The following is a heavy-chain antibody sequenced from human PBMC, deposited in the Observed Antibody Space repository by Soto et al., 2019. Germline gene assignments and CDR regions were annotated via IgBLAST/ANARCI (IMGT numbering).Heavy chain of an antibody. D-gene: IGHD2-2*01. V-gene: IGHV4-59*12. CDR2: IYHSGST. CDR1: GGSISTYY. J-gene: IGHJ5*02. CDR3: ARVPDR. Sequence: SETLSLTCSVSGGSISTYYWSWIRQPPGKGLEWIGYIYHSGSTYSNPSLKSRVTISVDRSKNQFSLKLSSVTAADTAVYYCARVPDRWGQGTLVTVSS.